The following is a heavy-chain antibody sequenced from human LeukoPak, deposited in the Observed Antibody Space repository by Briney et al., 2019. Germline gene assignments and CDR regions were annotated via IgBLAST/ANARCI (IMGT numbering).Heavy chain of an antibody. J-gene: IGHJ3*02. Sequence: ASVKVSCKASGYTFTSYGISWVRQAPGQGLEWMGWISAYNGNTNYAQKLQGRVTMTTDTSTSTAYMGLRSLRSDDTAVYYCARVDWEYYDSSGYYGAFDIWGQGTMVTVST. CDR3: ARVDWEYYDSSGYYGAFDI. CDR1: GYTFTSYG. CDR2: ISAYNGNT. D-gene: IGHD3-22*01. V-gene: IGHV1-18*01.